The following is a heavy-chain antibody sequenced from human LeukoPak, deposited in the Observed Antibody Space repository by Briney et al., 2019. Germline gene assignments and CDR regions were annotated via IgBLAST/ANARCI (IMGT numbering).Heavy chain of an antibody. CDR2: ISSSGSRT. CDR3: ARDQSWLPDY. D-gene: IGHD5-12*01. J-gene: IGHJ4*02. V-gene: IGHV3-48*03. Sequence: PGGSLRLSCAASGFTFSSYEMNWVRQAPGKGLEWLSYISSSGSRTYYADSVKGRFTVSRGNAKNSLYLQMNFLRAEDTAVYYCARDQSWLPDYWGQGTLVTVSS. CDR1: GFTFSSYE.